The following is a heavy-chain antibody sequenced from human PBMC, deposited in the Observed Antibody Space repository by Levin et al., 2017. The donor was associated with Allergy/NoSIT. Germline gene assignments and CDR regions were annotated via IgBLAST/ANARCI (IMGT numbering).Heavy chain of an antibody. V-gene: IGHV4-34*01. Sequence: SQTLSLTCAVYGGSFSGYYWSWIRQPPGKGLEWIGEINHSGSTNYNPSLKSRVTISVDTSKNQFSLKLSSVTAADTAVYYCARRGIAVARDFDYWGQGTLVTVSS. CDR2: INHSGST. CDR3: ARRGIAVARDFDY. D-gene: IGHD6-19*01. CDR1: GGSFSGYY. J-gene: IGHJ4*02.